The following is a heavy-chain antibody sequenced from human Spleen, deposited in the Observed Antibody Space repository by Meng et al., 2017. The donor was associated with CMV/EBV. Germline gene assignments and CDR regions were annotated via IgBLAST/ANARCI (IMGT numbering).Heavy chain of an antibody. CDR2: INPSGGST. CDR1: GFTFSSYD. Sequence: GESLKISCAACGFTFSSYDMHWVRQAPGQGLEWMGIINPSGGSTSYAQKFQGRVTMTRDTSTSTVYMELSSLRSEDTAVYYCARVVSGRYAFDIWGQGTMVTVSS. CDR3: ARVVSGRYAFDI. J-gene: IGHJ3*02. V-gene: IGHV1-46*01. D-gene: IGHD1-26*01.